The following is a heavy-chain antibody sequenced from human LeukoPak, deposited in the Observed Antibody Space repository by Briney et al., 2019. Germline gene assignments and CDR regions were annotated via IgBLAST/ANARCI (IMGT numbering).Heavy chain of an antibody. CDR1: GFTFSSYA. V-gene: IGHV3-30*04. CDR3: ARDRGDFWSGYYTNYFDY. J-gene: IGHJ4*02. D-gene: IGHD3-3*01. Sequence: QTGGSLRLSCAASGFTFSSYAIHWVRQAPGKGLEWVALISYDGSTKYSTDSVKGRFTISRDNSKNTLYLQMNSLRAEDTAVYYCARDRGDFWSGYYTNYFDYWGQETLVTVSS. CDR2: ISYDGSTK.